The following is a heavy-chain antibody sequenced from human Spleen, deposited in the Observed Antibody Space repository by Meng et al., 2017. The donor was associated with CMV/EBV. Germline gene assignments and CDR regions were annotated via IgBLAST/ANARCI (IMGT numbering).Heavy chain of an antibody. CDR2: LNPDTGGA. J-gene: IGHJ4*02. Sequence: ASVKVSCKASGYTFTDYYIHWVRQAPGQGLEWMGWLNPDTGGANYAQKFQGRVTMTRDTSINTAYMGLTRLTSDDTAVYYCARDLGANLVLYYFDFWGQGTLVTVSS. CDR3: ARDLGANLVLYYFDF. V-gene: IGHV1-2*02. D-gene: IGHD1-1*01. CDR1: GYTFTDYY.